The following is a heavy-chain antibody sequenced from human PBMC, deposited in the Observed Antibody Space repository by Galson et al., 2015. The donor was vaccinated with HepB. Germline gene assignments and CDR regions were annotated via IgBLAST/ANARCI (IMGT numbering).Heavy chain of an antibody. Sequence: TLSLTCTVSGGSISSGDYYWSWIRQPPGKGLEWIGYIYYSGSTYYNPSLKSRVTISVDTSKNQFSLKLSSVTAADTAVYYCARDVVVVPAAIIGWYFDLWGRGTLVTVSS. V-gene: IGHV4-30-4*01. D-gene: IGHD2-2*02. CDR2: IYYSGST. CDR3: ARDVVVVPAAIIGWYFDL. CDR1: GGSISSGDYY. J-gene: IGHJ2*01.